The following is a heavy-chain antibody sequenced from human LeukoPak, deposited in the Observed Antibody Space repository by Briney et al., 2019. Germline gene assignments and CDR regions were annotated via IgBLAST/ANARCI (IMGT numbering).Heavy chain of an antibody. J-gene: IGHJ4*02. D-gene: IGHD6-13*01. Sequence: GGSLRLSCAASGFTFDDYGMSWVRQAPGKGLEWVSGINWNGGSTDYADSVKGRFTISRDTAKNSLYLQMNSLRAEHTALYYCARGTLKAAATDFDYWGQGTLVTVSS. V-gene: IGHV3-20*04. CDR2: INWNGGST. CDR3: ARGTLKAAATDFDY. CDR1: GFTFDDYG.